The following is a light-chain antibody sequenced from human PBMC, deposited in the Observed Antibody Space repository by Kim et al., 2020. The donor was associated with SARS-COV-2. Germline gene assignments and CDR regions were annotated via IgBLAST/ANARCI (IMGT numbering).Light chain of an antibody. Sequence: GAQGKTVTISCTGSNIGPAYDVHWYQQFPGSAPKLLIYGDIHRPSGVPDRFSGSKSGTSSSLAITGLQGEDEADYFCQTYDSGHVVFGGGTQLTVL. CDR1: NIGPAYD. J-gene: IGLJ2*01. CDR3: QTYDSGHVV. V-gene: IGLV1-40*01. CDR2: GDI.